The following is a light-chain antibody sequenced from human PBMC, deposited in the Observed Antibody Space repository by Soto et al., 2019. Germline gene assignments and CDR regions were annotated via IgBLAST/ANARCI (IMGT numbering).Light chain of an antibody. CDR1: QTVTSN. CDR3: QQYNNWAPT. CDR2: GAS. Sequence: EIVMTPSPATLSVAPGERATLSCRASQTVTSNLAWYQQKPGQGPRLLINGASTRATGISARFRCSGSGTEFTRTIGSLQSEDFAVYDWQQYNNWAPTFGPGTKVEIK. V-gene: IGKV3-15*01. J-gene: IGKJ1*01.